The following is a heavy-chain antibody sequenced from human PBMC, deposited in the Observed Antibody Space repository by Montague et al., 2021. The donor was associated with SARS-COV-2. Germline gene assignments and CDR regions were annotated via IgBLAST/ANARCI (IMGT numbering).Heavy chain of an antibody. D-gene: IGHD6-13*01. J-gene: IGHJ6*02. CDR1: GGSISSSSYY. Sequence: SETLSLTCTVSGGSISSSSYYWGWIRQPPGKGLEWIGSIYYSGXTXYXXXXKXRVTISVDTSKNQFSLKLSSVTAADTAVYYCARVGRQQLVRLSGMDVWGQGTTVTVSS. CDR2: IYYSGXT. V-gene: IGHV4-39*07. CDR3: ARVGRQQLVRLSGMDV.